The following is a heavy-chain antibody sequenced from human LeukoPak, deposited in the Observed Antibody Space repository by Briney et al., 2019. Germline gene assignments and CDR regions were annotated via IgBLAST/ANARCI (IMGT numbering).Heavy chain of an antibody. J-gene: IGHJ4*02. Sequence: SVKVSCKASGGTFSSYAISWVRQAPGQGLEWMGRIIPILGIANYAQKFQGRVTITADESTSTAYMELSSLRSEDTAVYYCARGSYSSSSLDSPAGYWGQGTLVTVSS. CDR2: IIPILGIA. V-gene: IGHV1-69*04. D-gene: IGHD6-6*01. CDR1: GGTFSSYA. CDR3: ARGSYSSSSLDSPAGY.